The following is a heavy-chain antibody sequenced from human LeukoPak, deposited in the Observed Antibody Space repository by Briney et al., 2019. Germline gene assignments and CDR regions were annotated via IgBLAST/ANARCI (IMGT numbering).Heavy chain of an antibody. CDR1: GFTFSSYA. CDR2: ISGSGGST. D-gene: IGHD2-2*01. V-gene: IGHV3-23*01. J-gene: IGHJ4*02. Sequence: GGSLRLSCAASGFTFSSYAMSWVRQAPGKGLEWVSAISGSGGSTYYADSVKGRFTISRDNSKNTLYLQMNSLRAEDTAVYYCAKIGPLWCQLLWGGTVDYWGQGTLVTVSS. CDR3: AKIGPLWCQLLWGGTVDY.